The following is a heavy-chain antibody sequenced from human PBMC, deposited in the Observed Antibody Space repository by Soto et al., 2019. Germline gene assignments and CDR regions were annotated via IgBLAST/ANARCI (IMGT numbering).Heavy chain of an antibody. CDR3: AREGTTEYGMDV. CDR2: ISGSGGST. Sequence: GGSLRLSCAATGFTFSSYAMSWVRQAPGKGLEWVAAISGSGGSTYYADSVRGRFTISRDNSKNTLYLQMNSLRAEDTAVYYCAREGTTEYGMDVWGQGTTVTVSS. J-gene: IGHJ6*02. CDR1: GFTFSSYA. V-gene: IGHV3-23*01. D-gene: IGHD4-17*01.